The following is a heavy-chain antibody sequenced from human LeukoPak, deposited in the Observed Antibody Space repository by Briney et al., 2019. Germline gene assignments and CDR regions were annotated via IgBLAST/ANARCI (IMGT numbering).Heavy chain of an antibody. V-gene: IGHV4-59*08. Sequence: PSETLSLTCTVSGGSISSDYWSWIRQPPGKGLEWIGYIYYSGSTNYNPSLKSRVTISVDTSKNQFSLKLSSVTAADTAVYYCARLVVVTADYYYYGMDVWGQGTTVTVSS. CDR1: GGSISSDY. J-gene: IGHJ6*02. CDR3: ARLVVVTADYYYYGMDV. D-gene: IGHD2-21*02. CDR2: IYYSGST.